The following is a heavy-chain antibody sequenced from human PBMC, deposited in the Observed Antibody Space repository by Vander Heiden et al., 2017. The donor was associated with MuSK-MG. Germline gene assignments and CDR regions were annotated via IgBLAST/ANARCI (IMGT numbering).Heavy chain of an antibody. V-gene: IGHV3-48*01. CDR2: ISKGGTPI. CDR1: GFTFNAYS. D-gene: IGHD3-10*01. CDR3: AREYYGRNDY. Sequence: EVQLVESGGGLVQSGGSLRLSCAASGFTFNAYSMNWVRHVPGKGLEWVSHISKGGTPIVHADSVKGRFTISRDDARNSLYLQMNSLRAEDTAVYYCAREYYGRNDYWGQGTLVTVSS. J-gene: IGHJ4*02.